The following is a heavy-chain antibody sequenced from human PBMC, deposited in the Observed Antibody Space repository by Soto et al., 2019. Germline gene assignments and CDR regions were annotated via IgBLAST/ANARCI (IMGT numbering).Heavy chain of an antibody. CDR1: GNRLICVC. Sequence: EALIVCWTGSGNRLICVCVASVMQKQGKGSEWMGRIDTSDPQTYYSPSFRRHVTISVTKSITTVFLQWSSLRASYTAMYYCARQISDSDTGPNFQYCFVSGGQGTPVTVSS. J-gene: IGHJ4*02. D-gene: IGHD5-18*01. CDR3: ARQISDSDTGPNFQYCFVS. V-gene: IGHV5-10-1*01. CDR2: IDTSDPQT.